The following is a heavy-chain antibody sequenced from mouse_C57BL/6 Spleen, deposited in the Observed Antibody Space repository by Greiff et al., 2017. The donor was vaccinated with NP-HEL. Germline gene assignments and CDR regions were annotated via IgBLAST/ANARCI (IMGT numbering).Heavy chain of an antibody. CDR2: INPYNGDT. J-gene: IGHJ2*01. CDR1: GYSFTGYF. V-gene: IGHV1-20*01. Sequence: EVQLQQSGPELVKPGDSVKISCKASGYSFTGYFMNWVMQSHGKSLEWIGRINPYNGDTFYNQKFKGKATLIVDKSSSTAHMELRSLTSEDSAVYYCARGSNYGYFDYWGQGTTLTVSS. D-gene: IGHD2-5*01. CDR3: ARGSNYGYFDY.